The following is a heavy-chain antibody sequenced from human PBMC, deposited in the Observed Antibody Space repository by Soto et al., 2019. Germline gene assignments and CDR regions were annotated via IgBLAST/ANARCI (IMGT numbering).Heavy chain of an antibody. CDR3: ARFSPPRKSYDSNPGWFDP. CDR2: VSSTGST. Sequence: SETLSLTCTVSGGSLNSYDWTWIRQSPGKRLEWIGYVSSTGSTNYNPSLKSRLTMSLDTSTNEVSLSLTSVTAADAAVYFCARFSPPRKSYDSNPGWFDPWGQGIMVTVS. J-gene: IGHJ5*02. CDR1: GGSLNSYD. D-gene: IGHD3-22*01. V-gene: IGHV4-59*01.